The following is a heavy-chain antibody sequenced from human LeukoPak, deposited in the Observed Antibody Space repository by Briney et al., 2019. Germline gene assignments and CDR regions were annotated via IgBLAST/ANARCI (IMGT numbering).Heavy chain of an antibody. CDR3: AREGYSSGWSENFDY. Sequence: GESLKISCKGSGYSFTSYWIGWVRQMPGKGLEWMGIIYPGDSDTRYSPSFQGQVTISADKSISTAYLQWSSLKASDTAMYYCAREGYSSGWSENFDYWGQGTLVTVPS. V-gene: IGHV5-51*01. CDR2: IYPGDSDT. D-gene: IGHD6-19*01. CDR1: GYSFTSYW. J-gene: IGHJ4*02.